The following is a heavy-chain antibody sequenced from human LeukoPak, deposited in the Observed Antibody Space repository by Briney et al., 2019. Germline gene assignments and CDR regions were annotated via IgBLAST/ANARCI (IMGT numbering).Heavy chain of an antibody. CDR3: ARGRGSRTGYNGDYLDF. CDR2: ITPILGLI. D-gene: IGHD5-18*01. J-gene: IGHJ4*02. V-gene: IGHV1-69*04. Sequence: SVKVSCKASGGTFSNYAINWVRQAPGKGLEWMGRITPILGLINYAQKFQGRVTITADKSTSTGYMEVTGLRSDDTAIYYCARGRGSRTGYNGDYLDFWGQGTLVTVSS. CDR1: GGTFSNYA.